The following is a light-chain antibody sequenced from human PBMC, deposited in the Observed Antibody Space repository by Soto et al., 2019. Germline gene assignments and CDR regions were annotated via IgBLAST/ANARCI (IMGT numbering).Light chain of an antibody. Sequence: EIVLTQSPATLSLSPGETATLSCRASHNVSSYLAWYQQTPGKAPSLLIYDPSKRATGIPARFSGSGSGTDFTLTFGSLEPEDFAVYYCQQRGNWPRSTFGQGTRLESK. J-gene: IGKJ5*01. V-gene: IGKV3-11*01. CDR1: HNVSSY. CDR2: DPS. CDR3: QQRGNWPRST.